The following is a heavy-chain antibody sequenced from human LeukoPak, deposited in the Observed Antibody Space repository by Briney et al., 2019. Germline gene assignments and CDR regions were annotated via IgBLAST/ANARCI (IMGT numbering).Heavy chain of an antibody. V-gene: IGHV4-59*01. D-gene: IGHD3-9*01. CDR2: IYYSGST. Sequence: TSETLSLTCTVSGGSISSYYWSWIRQPPGKGLEWIGYIYYSGSTNYNPSLKSRVTISVDTSKNQFSLKLSSVTAADTAVYYCARSLDYDILTGYGAFDIWGQGTMVTVSS. CDR1: GGSISSYY. CDR3: ARSLDYDILTGYGAFDI. J-gene: IGHJ3*02.